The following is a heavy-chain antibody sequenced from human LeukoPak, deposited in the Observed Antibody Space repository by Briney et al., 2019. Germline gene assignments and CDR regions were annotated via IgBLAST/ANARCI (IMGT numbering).Heavy chain of an antibody. J-gene: IGHJ5*02. V-gene: IGHV4-61*01. Sequence: PSETLSLTCTASGGSISSGSYYWSWIRQPPGKGLEWIGYIYYSGSTNYNPSLKSRVTISVDTSKNQFSLKLSSVTAADTAVYYCARVSSTNYYDNRGWSDPWGQGTLVTVSS. CDR3: ARVSSTNYYDNRGWSDP. D-gene: IGHD3-22*01. CDR2: IYYSGST. CDR1: GGSISSGSYY.